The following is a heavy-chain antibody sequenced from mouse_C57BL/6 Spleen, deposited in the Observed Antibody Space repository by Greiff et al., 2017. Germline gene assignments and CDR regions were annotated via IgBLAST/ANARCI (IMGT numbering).Heavy chain of an antibody. D-gene: IGHD1-1*01. CDR2: ISYDGSN. Sequence: EVQRVESGPGLVKPSQSLSLTCSVTGYSITSGYYWNWIRQFPGNKLEWMGYISYDGSNNYNPSLKNRISITRDTSKNQFFLKLNSVTTEDTATYYCARNYGSSFWFAYWGQGTLVTVSA. J-gene: IGHJ3*01. CDR1: GYSITSGYY. CDR3: ARNYGSSFWFAY. V-gene: IGHV3-6*01.